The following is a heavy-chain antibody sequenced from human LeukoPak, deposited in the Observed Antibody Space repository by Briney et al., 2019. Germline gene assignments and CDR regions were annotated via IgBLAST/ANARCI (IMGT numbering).Heavy chain of an antibody. CDR1: KFTLSIYA. CDR3: ARGLGGYNPYFDY. V-gene: IGHV3-30-3*01. D-gene: IGHD5-24*01. CDR2: ISYYGSNQ. J-gene: IGHJ4*02. Sequence: GGSLRLSCAASKFTLSIYAMHCVPQAPGKGLECVSLISYYGSNQFYADSVKGRVTISRHNSKRTLYLQLNSLRAEDTAVYYCARGLGGYNPYFDYWGQGTLVTVFS.